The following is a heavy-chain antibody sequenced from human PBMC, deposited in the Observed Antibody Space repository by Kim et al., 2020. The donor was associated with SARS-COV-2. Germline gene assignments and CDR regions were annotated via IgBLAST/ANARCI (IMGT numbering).Heavy chain of an antibody. CDR2: INPNSGGT. D-gene: IGHD6-13*01. J-gene: IGHJ3*02. Sequence: ASVKVSCKASGYTFTGYYMHWVRQAPGQGLEWMGWINPNSGGTNYAQKFQGRVTMTRDTSISTAYMELSRLRSDDTAVYYCARTRYSSNSKRGGDAFDIWGQGTMVTVSS. V-gene: IGHV1-2*02. CDR3: ARTRYSSNSKRGGDAFDI. CDR1: GYTFTGYY.